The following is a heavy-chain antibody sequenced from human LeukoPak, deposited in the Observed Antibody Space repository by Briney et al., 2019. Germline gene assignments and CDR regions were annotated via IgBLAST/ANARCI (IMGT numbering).Heavy chain of an antibody. J-gene: IGHJ6*02. CDR1: RFTFSSYS. Sequence: GGSLRLSCAASRFTFSSYSMNWVRQAPGKGLEWVSSISSSSSYIYYADSVKGRFTISRDNAKNSLYLQMNSLRAEDTAVYYCARRGDYYYGMDVWGQGTTVTVSS. V-gene: IGHV3-21*01. CDR2: ISSSSSYI. CDR3: ARRGDYYYGMDV.